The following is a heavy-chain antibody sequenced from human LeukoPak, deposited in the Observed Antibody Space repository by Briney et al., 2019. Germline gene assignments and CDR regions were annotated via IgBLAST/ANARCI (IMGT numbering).Heavy chain of an antibody. CDR1: SYSISGGYY. J-gene: IGHJ4*02. Sequence: SETLSLTCTVYSYSISGGYYWGWIRQPPGRGLEWIGSIYHSGSTYSNPSLKSRVTISVDTSKNQFSLKLSSVTAADTAVYYCARRAWDIVVVPAADSFDYWGQGTLVTVSS. V-gene: IGHV4-38-2*02. CDR3: ARRAWDIVVVPAADSFDY. CDR2: IYHSGST. D-gene: IGHD2-2*01.